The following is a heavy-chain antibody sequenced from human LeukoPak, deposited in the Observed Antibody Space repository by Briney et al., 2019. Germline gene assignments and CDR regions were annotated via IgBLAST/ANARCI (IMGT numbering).Heavy chain of an antibody. D-gene: IGHD3-10*01. Sequence: GGSLRLSCAASGFTFSSYGMSWVRQAPGKGLEWVANIKQDGSEKYYVDSVKGRFTISRDNAQNSLCLQMNSLRAEDTAVYYCASGRFGEYFDWGQGTLVTVSS. CDR3: ASGRFGEYFD. V-gene: IGHV3-7*01. J-gene: IGHJ4*02. CDR2: IKQDGSEK. CDR1: GFTFSSYG.